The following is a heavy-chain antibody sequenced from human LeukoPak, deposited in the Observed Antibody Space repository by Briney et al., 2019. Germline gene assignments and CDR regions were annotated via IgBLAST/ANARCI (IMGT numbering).Heavy chain of an antibody. CDR1: GGSFSGYY. CDR3: ARVKYGSGSYYNYRNNLFDP. Sequence: PSETLSLTCAVSGGSFSGYYWSWIRQPPGKGVEGIGEINHIGRTNYNPSLKRGGTISVDTSKKQFSLKLSYVNAADTAGCYCARVKYGSGSYYNYRNNLFDPWGQGTLVTVSS. CDR2: INHIGRT. D-gene: IGHD3-10*01. J-gene: IGHJ5*02. V-gene: IGHV4-34*01.